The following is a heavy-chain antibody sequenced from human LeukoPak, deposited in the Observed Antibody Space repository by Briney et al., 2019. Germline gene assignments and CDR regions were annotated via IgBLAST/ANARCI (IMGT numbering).Heavy chain of an antibody. CDR3: AKGSPYNSGWQFDH. V-gene: IGHV3-33*06. Sequence: GGFLRLSCAASGFTFSSYAMHWVRQAPGKGLECVAVIWYDGSKKYYADSVKGRFTISRDNSKDTLYLQMNSLRAEDTAVYYCAKGSPYNSGWQFDHWGQGTLVTVSS. CDR2: IWYDGSKK. D-gene: IGHD6-19*01. CDR1: GFTFSSYA. J-gene: IGHJ4*02.